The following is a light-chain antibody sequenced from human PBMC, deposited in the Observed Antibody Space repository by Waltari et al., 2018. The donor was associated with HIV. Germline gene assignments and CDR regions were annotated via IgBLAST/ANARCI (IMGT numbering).Light chain of an antibody. J-gene: IGLJ2*01. Sequence: QSALTQPPSASGSPGQSVTISCTGTSSDVGNYSYVSWYQQHPGQAPKLMFYEVTKRPSGVPHRFSGSKSGNTASLTVSGLQAEDEGDYYCTSYGGINNYVVFGGGTKLTVL. V-gene: IGLV2-8*01. CDR3: TSYGGINNYVV. CDR1: SSDVGNYSY. CDR2: EVT.